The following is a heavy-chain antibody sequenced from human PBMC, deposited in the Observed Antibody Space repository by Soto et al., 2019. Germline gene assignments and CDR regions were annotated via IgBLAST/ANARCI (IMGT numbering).Heavy chain of an antibody. CDR1: GFTFSSYG. D-gene: IGHD5-12*01. J-gene: IGHJ4*02. V-gene: IGHV3-33*01. CDR3: ARAFEYSGYVGDLDY. Sequence: QPGGSLRLSCAASGFTFSSYGMHWVRQAPGKGLEWVAVIWYDGSNKYYADSVKGRFTISRDNSKNTLYLQMNSLRAEDTAVYYCARAFEYSGYVGDLDYWGQGTLVTVSS. CDR2: IWYDGSNK.